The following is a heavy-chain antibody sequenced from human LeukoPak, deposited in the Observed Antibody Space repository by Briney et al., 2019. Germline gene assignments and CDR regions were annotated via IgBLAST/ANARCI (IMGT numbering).Heavy chain of an antibody. J-gene: IGHJ4*02. CDR1: GFTFSDHY. CDR2: ISSSSSYI. V-gene: IGHV3-21*01. D-gene: IGHD6-13*01. CDR3: AREGEYSSSCFDY. Sequence: GGSLRLSCAASGFTFSDHYMDWVRQAPGKGLEWVSSISSSSSYIYYTDSLKGRFTISRDNTKNSLYLQMNSLRAEDTAVYYCAREGEYSSSCFDYWGQGTLVTVSS.